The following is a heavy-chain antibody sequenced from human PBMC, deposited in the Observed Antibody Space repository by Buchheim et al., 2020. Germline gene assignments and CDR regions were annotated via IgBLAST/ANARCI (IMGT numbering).Heavy chain of an antibody. CDR1: GFTFSSYE. CDR3: AGPLSDYYNEY. D-gene: IGHD3-3*01. V-gene: IGHV3-48*03. Sequence: EVQLVESGGGLVQPGGSLRLSCAASGFTFSSYEMNWVRQAPGKGLEWVSYISSSGRTIYYADSVKGRFTIYRDNAKNSLSLQMNGLRAEDTAVYYCAGPLSDYYNEYWGQGTL. J-gene: IGHJ4*02. CDR2: ISSSGRTI.